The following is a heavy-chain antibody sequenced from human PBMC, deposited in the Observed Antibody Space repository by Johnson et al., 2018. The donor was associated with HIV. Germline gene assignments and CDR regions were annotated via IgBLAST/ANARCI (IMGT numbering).Heavy chain of an antibody. V-gene: IGHV3-64*01. CDR3: ARGGGTVGQFLEWLFRGHAFDI. J-gene: IGHJ3*02. D-gene: IGHD3-3*01. CDR1: GFTFSSYA. Sequence: VQLVESGGGLVQPGGSLRLSCAASGFTFSSYAMQWVRQAPGKGLEYVSAISSNGGSTYYANSVKGRFTISRDNYKNTLYLQMGSLRAEDMAVYYCARGGGTVGQFLEWLFRGHAFDIRGQGTMVTVSS. CDR2: ISSNGGST.